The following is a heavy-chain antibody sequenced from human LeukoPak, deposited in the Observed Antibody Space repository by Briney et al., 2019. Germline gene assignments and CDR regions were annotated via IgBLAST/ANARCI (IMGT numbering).Heavy chain of an antibody. CDR1: GFTFSTHA. CDR3: GKEFSSGWFF. J-gene: IGHJ4*02. CDR2: IDSSVDYT. V-gene: IGHV3-23*01. D-gene: IGHD6-13*01. Sequence: GGSLRLSCAASGFTFSTHAMTWVRQAPGKGLEWVSSIDSSVDYTFYADSVKGRFTISRDNSKDTLYLQLSGLRAEDTAIYYCGKEFSSGWFFWGQGTLVSVSS.